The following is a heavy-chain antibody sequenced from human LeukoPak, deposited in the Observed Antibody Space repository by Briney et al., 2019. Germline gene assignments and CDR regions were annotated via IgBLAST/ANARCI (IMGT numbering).Heavy chain of an antibody. CDR1: GGSFSGYY. J-gene: IGHJ4*02. Sequence: SETLSLTCAVYGGSFSGYYWSWIRQPPGKGLEWIGEINHSGSTNYNPSLKSRVTISVDTSKNQFSLKLSSVTAADTAVYYCARGRYDSRGYLDYWGQGTVVSVS. V-gene: IGHV4-34*01. D-gene: IGHD3-22*01. CDR2: INHSGST. CDR3: ARGRYDSRGYLDY.